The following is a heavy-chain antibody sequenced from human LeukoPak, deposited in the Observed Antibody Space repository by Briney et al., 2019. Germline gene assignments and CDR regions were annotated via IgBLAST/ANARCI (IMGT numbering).Heavy chain of an antibody. V-gene: IGHV3-21*01. CDR3: TRDYYDSSGLPFDY. CDR2: ISSISHYI. CDR1: GYSFRSHS. D-gene: IGHD3-22*01. Sequence: PGGSLRLSCAGSGYSFRSHSMNWVRQAPGKGLEWVSSISSISHYINYADSVKGRFTISRDNAKNSLYLQMNSLRAEDTALYYCTRDYYDSSGLPFDYWGQGTLVTVSS. J-gene: IGHJ4*02.